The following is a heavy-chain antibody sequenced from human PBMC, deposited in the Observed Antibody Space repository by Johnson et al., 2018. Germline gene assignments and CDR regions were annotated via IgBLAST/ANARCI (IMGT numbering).Heavy chain of an antibody. J-gene: IGHJ3*02. CDR2: VIGNGDST. V-gene: IGHV3-23*01. Sequence: VQLQESGGGLVQPGGSXRLSCGASGFIFSNYAMVWVRQAPGKGLEWVSSVIGNGDSTYYADSVKGRFTTSRDNSKNMVYLQMNSMRAEGTAVYYCAKELAQAGRGAFEMWGQGTMVTVSS. D-gene: IGHD1-14*01. CDR1: GFIFSNYA. CDR3: AKELAQAGRGAFEM.